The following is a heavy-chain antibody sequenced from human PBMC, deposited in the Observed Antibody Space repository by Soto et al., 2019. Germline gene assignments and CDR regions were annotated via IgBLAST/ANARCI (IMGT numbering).Heavy chain of an antibody. CDR3: AKDREVIAVAGTGLSH. V-gene: IGHV3-23*01. J-gene: IGHJ4*02. CDR1: DYSCNFYA. CDR2: ISGSAGST. Sequence: ADYDYSCNFYAMSGVGPAPGTVLAWVSAISGSAGSTYYADSVKGRFNISRDNSKNTLYLQMNSLRAEDTAVYYCAKDREVIAVAGTGLSHWGQGTLVTVAS. D-gene: IGHD6-19*01.